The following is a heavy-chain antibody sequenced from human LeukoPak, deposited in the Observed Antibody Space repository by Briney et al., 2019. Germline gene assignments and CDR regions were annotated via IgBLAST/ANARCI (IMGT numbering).Heavy chain of an antibody. J-gene: IGHJ4*02. CDR1: GFTFSGSA. Sequence: GGSLRLSCAASGFTFSGSAMHWVRQTSGKGLEWVCRIRSKANSYATAYAASVKGRFTISRDDSKNTAYLQMNSLKTEDMAVYYCTSRSPYFDYWGQGTLVTVSS. V-gene: IGHV3-73*01. CDR3: TSRSPYFDY. CDR2: IRSKANSYAT.